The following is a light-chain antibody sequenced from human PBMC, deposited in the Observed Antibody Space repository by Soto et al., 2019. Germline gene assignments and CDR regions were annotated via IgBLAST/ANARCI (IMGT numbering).Light chain of an antibody. CDR2: DVT. J-gene: IGLJ2*01. CDR3: CSYTDIALDVV. V-gene: IGLV2-14*01. Sequence: QSVLTQPASVSGSPGQSITISCTGTSSDIGDYDYVSWYQHLPGKAPKLLIFDVTHRPSGVSDRFSGSKSGNKASLTISGVRPEDEADYYCCSYTDIALDVVFGGGTKRTVL. CDR1: SSDIGDYDY.